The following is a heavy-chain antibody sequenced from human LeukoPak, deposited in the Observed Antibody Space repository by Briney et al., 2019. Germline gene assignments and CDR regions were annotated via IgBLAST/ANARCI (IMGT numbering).Heavy chain of an antibody. CDR3: ARSAGYFDY. D-gene: IGHD6-13*01. V-gene: IGHV4-59*02. Sequence: SATLSLTCTVFGGSVSSYYWSWIRQPPGKGLEWIGYISYSGSTNYNPSLMSRVTISLATSKNQFSLKLSSVTAADTAVYYCARSAGYFDYWGQGTLVTVSS. J-gene: IGHJ4*02. CDR1: GGSVSSYY. CDR2: ISYSGST.